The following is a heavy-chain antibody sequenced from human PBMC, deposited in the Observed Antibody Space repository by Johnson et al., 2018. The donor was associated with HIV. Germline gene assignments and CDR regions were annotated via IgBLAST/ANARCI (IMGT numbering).Heavy chain of an antibody. CDR1: GFNFNKYA. J-gene: IGHJ3*01. CDR2: IGGGGGTT. CDR3: VKRGGSGWGAFDV. Sequence: VQLVESGGDLAQPGGSLRLSCVASGFNFNKYAMSWVRQAPGKGLEWVSTIGGGGGTTFYADSVKDRFTISSDIFKNTVYLQMNSLRDDDTALYYGVKRGGSGWGAFDVWGRGTVVTVSS. D-gene: IGHD3-22*01. V-gene: IGHV3-23*04.